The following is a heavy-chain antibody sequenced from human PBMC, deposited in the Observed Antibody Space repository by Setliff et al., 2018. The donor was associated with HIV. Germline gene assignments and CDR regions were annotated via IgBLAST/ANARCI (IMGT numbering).Heavy chain of an antibody. J-gene: IGHJ4*02. Sequence: ASVKVSCKASAYTFTDYYMHWVRQAPGQGLEWMGWINPNSGDTNYAQRFQGRVTMTRDTSIKTAYMELSSLRSDDTAVYYCARRQQWLGREYYFDYCGQGTLVTVSS. V-gene: IGHV1-2*02. CDR3: ARRQQWLGREYYFDY. CDR1: AYTFTDYY. CDR2: INPNSGDT. D-gene: IGHD6-19*01.